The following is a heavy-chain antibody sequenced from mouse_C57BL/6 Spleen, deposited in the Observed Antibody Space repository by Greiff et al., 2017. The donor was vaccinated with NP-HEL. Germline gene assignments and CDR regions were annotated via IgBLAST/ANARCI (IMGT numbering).Heavy chain of an antibody. J-gene: IGHJ2*01. CDR2: IYPRSGNT. Sequence: VQLQQSGAELARPGASVKLSCKASGYTFTSYGISWVKQRTGQGLEWIGEIYPRSGNTYYNEKFKGKATLTADESSSTAYMELRSLTSEDSAVDFCARGRITTVVAHDYWGQGTTLTVSS. D-gene: IGHD1-1*01. CDR1: GYTFTSYG. CDR3: ARGRITTVVAHDY. V-gene: IGHV1-81*01.